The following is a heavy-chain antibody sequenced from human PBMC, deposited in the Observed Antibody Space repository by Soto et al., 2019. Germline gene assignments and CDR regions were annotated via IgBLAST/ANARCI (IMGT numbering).Heavy chain of an antibody. CDR2: INHSGGT. V-gene: IGHV4-34*01. D-gene: IGHD3-22*01. CDR3: ARGSVDTVVSSSVYEY. CDR1: GGSFSAYY. Sequence: SETLSLTCAVYGGSFSAYYWSWIRQPPGKGLEWIGEINHSGGTSYNPSLKSRVTISVDTSKSQFSLKLTSVTAADRAVYYCARGSVDTVVSSSVYEYSGPGPPFTLSS. J-gene: IGHJ4*02.